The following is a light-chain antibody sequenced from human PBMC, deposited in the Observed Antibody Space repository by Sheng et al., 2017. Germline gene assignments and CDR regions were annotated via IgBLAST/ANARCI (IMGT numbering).Light chain of an antibody. V-gene: IGLV1-44*01. J-gene: IGLJ3*02. CDR2: ANN. CDR1: SSNIGSNT. Sequence: QPVLTQPPSASGTPGQRVTISCSGSSSNIGSNTVNWYQQLPGTAPKLLIYANNQRPSGVPDRFSGSKSGTSASLAISGLQSEDEADYYCALWDDSLNGPVFGGGTEADRP. CDR3: ALWDDSLNGPV.